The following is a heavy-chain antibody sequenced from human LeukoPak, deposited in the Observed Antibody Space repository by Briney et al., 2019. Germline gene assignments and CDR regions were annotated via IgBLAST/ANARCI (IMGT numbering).Heavy chain of an antibody. Sequence: ASVKVSCKASGYTFTSYYMHWVRQAPGQGLEWMGIINPSGGSTSYAQKFQGRVTITADKSTSTAYMELSGLACEATAVYYFTRDGIAAAGTIYYYYYMDVWGKGTTVTVSS. CDR2: INPSGGST. D-gene: IGHD6-13*01. CDR3: TRDGIAAAGTIYYYYYMDV. J-gene: IGHJ6*03. V-gene: IGHV1-46*01. CDR1: GYTFTSYY.